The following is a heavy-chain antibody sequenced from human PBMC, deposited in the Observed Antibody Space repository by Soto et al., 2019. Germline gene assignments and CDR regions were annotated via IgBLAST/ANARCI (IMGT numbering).Heavy chain of an antibody. CDR2: ISNSGGDT. D-gene: IGHD2-15*01. CDR1: VFTFGTYA. J-gene: IGHJ4*02. CDR3: AKSLPPYGSGWEY. Sequence: PVGSLRLSCASSVFTFGTYAMIRVRQSPGKGLEWVSRISNSGGDTYYTDSVRGRFIVSRDNSKNTLYLQMNSLRAEDTAVYYCAKSLPPYGSGWEYWGQGTPVNVSS. V-gene: IGHV3-23*01.